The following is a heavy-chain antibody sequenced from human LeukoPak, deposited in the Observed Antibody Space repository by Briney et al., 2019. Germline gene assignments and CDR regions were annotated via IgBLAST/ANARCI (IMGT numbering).Heavy chain of an antibody. CDR2: IYSGGST. V-gene: IGHV3-66*01. CDR3: ARDTYYYDSSGYMHYYYGMDV. CDR1: GLTVSSNY. Sequence: GGSLRLSCAASGLTVSSNYMSWVRQAPGKGLEWVSVIYSGGSTYYADSVKGRFTISRDNSKNTLYLQMNSLRAEDTAVYYCARDTYYYDSSGYMHYYYGMDVWGQGTTVTVSS. D-gene: IGHD3-22*01. J-gene: IGHJ6*02.